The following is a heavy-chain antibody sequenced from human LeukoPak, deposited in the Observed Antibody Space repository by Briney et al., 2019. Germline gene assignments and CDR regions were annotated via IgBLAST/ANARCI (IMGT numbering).Heavy chain of an antibody. D-gene: IGHD6-19*01. J-gene: IGHJ4*02. CDR1: GLKFSDAW. V-gene: IGHV3-15*04. CDR3: LHCRSGLH. Sequence: GALRLSCAVSGLKFSDAWMNWARQAPGKGLEWVGRIGNKADGGTTVYAAPVKGRFTISRDDSKNTVYLQMNSLKTEDTAVYYCLHCRSGLHWGQGTLVTVSS. CDR2: IGNKADGGTT.